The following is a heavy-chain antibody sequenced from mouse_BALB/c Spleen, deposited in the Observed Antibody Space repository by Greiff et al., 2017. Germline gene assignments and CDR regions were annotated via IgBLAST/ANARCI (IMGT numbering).Heavy chain of an antibody. CDR3: AKQEVYYYGSSPDYYAMDY. D-gene: IGHD1-1*01. CDR1: GFSLTSYG. CDR2: IWGDGST. V-gene: IGHV2-3*01. J-gene: IGHJ4*01. Sequence: VHLVESGPGLVAPSQSLSITCTVSGFSLTSYGVSWVRQPPGKGLEWLGVIWGDGSTNYHSALISRLSISKDNSKSQVFLKLNSLQTDDTATYYCAKQEVYYYGSSPDYYAMDYWGQGTSVTVSS.